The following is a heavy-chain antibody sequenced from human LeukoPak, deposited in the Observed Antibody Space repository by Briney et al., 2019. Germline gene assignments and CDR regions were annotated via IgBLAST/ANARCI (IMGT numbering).Heavy chain of an antibody. J-gene: IGHJ5*02. CDR1: RFTFSSYG. D-gene: IGHD3-22*01. V-gene: IGHV3-33*01. CDR3: ARSYYYDSSGYDRWFDP. Sequence: PGRSLRLSCAASRFTFSSYGMHWVRQAPGKGLEWVAVIWYDGSNKYYADSVKGRFTISRDNSKNTLYLQMNSLRAEDTAVYYCARSYYYDSSGYDRWFDPWGQGTLVTVSS. CDR2: IWYDGSNK.